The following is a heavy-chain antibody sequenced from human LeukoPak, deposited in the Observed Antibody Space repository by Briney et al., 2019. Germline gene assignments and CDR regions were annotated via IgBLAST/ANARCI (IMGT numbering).Heavy chain of an antibody. Sequence: PSQTLSLTCTVSGGSISSGSYYWSWIRQPAGKGLEWIGRIYTSGSTNYNPSLKSRVTISVDTSKNQFSLKLSSVTAADTAVYYCARGIGSDYGGNLFDYWGQGTLVTVSS. CDR2: IYTSGST. CDR1: GGSISSGSYY. D-gene: IGHD4-23*01. J-gene: IGHJ4*02. CDR3: ARGIGSDYGGNLFDY. V-gene: IGHV4-61*02.